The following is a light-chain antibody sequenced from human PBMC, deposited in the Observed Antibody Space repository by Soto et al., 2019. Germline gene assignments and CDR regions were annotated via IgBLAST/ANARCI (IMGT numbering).Light chain of an antibody. V-gene: IGKV3-11*01. CDR2: DAS. Sequence: EIVLTQSPVTLSLSPGQRATLSCRASQSVSRYLAWYQQKPGQAPRLLIYDASNRATGIPARFSGSGSGTDFTLTISSLEPEDFAVYYCQQRVTWPPITFGQGTRLEIK. CDR3: QQRVTWPPIT. CDR1: QSVSRY. J-gene: IGKJ5*01.